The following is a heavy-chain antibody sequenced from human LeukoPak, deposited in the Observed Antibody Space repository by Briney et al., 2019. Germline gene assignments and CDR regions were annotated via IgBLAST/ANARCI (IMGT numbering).Heavy chain of an antibody. CDR1: GFTFSNAW. CDR3: AELGITMIGGV. D-gene: IGHD3-10*02. Sequence: GGSLRLSCAASGFTFSNAWMSWVRQAPGKGLEWVSYISSSGSTIYYADSVKGRFTISRDNAKNSLYLQMNSLRAEDTAVYYCAELGITMIGGVWGKGTTVTISS. CDR2: ISSSGSTI. V-gene: IGHV3-11*04. J-gene: IGHJ6*04.